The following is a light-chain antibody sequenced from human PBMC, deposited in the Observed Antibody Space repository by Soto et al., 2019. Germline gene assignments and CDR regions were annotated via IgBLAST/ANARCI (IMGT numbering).Light chain of an antibody. J-gene: IGLJ2*01. Sequence: QSVLTQPASVSGSPGQSITISCTGTSSDVGGYKYVSWYQQHPDKAPKLIIFEVSNRPSGIYSRFSGSKSGNTAYLTISGLKVEDEDDYYCASYTSSRNSVIFGRGTKVTVL. CDR1: SSDVGGYKY. V-gene: IGLV2-14*01. CDR2: EVS. CDR3: ASYTSSRNSVI.